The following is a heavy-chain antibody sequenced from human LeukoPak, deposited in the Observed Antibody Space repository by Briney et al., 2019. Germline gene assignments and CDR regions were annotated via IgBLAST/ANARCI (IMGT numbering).Heavy chain of an antibody. CDR1: GASISSGSYY. V-gene: IGHV4-61*02. J-gene: IGHJ4*02. Sequence: SETLSLTCTVSGASISSGSYYCSWLRQPAGKGLEWIGRIYTSGSTNYHPSLKSRVTISVDTSKNQFSLKLSSVTAADTAVYYCAEFGRAAAGTTNDYWGQGTLVTVSS. D-gene: IGHD6-13*01. CDR2: IYTSGST. CDR3: AEFGRAAAGTTNDY.